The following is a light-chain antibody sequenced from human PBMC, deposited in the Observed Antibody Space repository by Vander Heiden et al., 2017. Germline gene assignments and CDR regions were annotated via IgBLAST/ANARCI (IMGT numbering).Light chain of an antibody. V-gene: IGKV1-39*01. Sequence: DIQMTQSPSSLSASVGDRVTITCRASESTARYLSWYQQKSGKAPNLLIYAASTLHTGVPSRFSGSGSGTDFTLTINGLQAEDFATYFCQHCYIIPWTFGQGTRVEIK. J-gene: IGKJ1*01. CDR3: QHCYIIPWT. CDR1: ESTARY. CDR2: AAS.